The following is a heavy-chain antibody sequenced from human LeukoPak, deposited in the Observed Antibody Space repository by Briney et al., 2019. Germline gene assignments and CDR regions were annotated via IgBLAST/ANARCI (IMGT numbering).Heavy chain of an antibody. CDR3: ARTYCSGGSCHFDY. Sequence: SETLSLTCTFSGGSISSYYWSWIRQPPGKGLEWIGYIYYSGNTDSNPSLKSRVTISVDTSKNQFSLKLSSVTAAHTAVYYCARTYCSGGSCHFDYWGQGTLVTVSS. J-gene: IGHJ4*02. D-gene: IGHD2-15*01. CDR1: GGSISSYY. CDR2: IYYSGNT. V-gene: IGHV4-59*08.